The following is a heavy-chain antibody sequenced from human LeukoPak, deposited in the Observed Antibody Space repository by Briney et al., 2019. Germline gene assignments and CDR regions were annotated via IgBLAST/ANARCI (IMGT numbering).Heavy chain of an antibody. CDR1: XXTFSSYA. V-gene: IGHV1-69*05. CDR2: IIPIFGTA. J-gene: IGHJ6*03. Sequence: XXASXXTFSSYAISXVRQAPGQGLEWXGRIIPIFGTANYAQKFQGRVTITTDESTSTAYMELSSLRSEDTAVYYCARDKDDYGDYYYYMDVWGKGTTVTVSS. CDR3: ARDKDDYGDYYYYMDV. D-gene: IGHD4-17*01.